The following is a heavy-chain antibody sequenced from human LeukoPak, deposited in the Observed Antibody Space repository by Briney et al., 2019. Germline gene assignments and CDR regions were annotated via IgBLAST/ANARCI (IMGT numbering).Heavy chain of an antibody. Sequence: GGSLRLSCAASGFTFSDYYMSWIRQAPGKGLEWVSYISSSSSTIYYADSVKGRFTISRDNAKNSLYLQMNSLRAEDTAVYYCAGGIAAAGYDAFDIWGQGTMVTVSS. CDR2: ISSSSSTI. CDR3: AGGIAAAGYDAFDI. J-gene: IGHJ3*02. CDR1: GFTFSDYY. D-gene: IGHD6-13*01. V-gene: IGHV3-11*04.